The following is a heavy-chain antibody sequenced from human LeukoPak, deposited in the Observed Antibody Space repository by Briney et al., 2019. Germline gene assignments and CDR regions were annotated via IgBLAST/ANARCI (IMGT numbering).Heavy chain of an antibody. Sequence: AASVKLSCKASGYTFTSYYMHWVRQAPGQGLEWMGIINPSGGSTSYAQKFQGRVTMTRDMSTSTVYMELSSLRSEDTAVYYCARDGTGIAVASDYWGQGTLVTVSS. D-gene: IGHD6-19*01. V-gene: IGHV1-46*01. CDR2: INPSGGST. CDR3: ARDGTGIAVASDY. J-gene: IGHJ4*02. CDR1: GYTFTSYY.